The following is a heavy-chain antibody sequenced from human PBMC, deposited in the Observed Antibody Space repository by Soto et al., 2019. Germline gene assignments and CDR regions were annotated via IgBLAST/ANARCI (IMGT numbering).Heavy chain of an antibody. D-gene: IGHD6-13*01. J-gene: IGHJ5*02. Sequence: TKSHSRRVIEGKHISYYGIRIRKNNGKGLEXIVYIYYSGSTNYNPSLKSRVTLSVDTSKNQFSLKLSSVTAADTAVYYCARDRWSSSWYGPDKPLSQGFDLRGQGTLVTGSS. CDR2: IYYSGST. V-gene: IGHV4-59*01. CDR3: ARDRWSSSWYGPDKPLSQGFDL. CDR1: EGKHISYY.